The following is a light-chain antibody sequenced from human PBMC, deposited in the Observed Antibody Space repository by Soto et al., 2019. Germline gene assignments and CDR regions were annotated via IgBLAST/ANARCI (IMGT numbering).Light chain of an antibody. CDR3: QTWGTGIQV. J-gene: IGLJ3*02. CDR2: LNSDGSH. CDR1: SGHSSYA. Sequence: QPVVTQSPSASASLGASVKLTCTLSSGHSSYAITWHQQQPEKGPRYLMKLNSDGSHNKGDGIPDRFSGSSSGAERYLTISSLQSEDEADYYCQTWGTGIQVFGGGTQLTVL. V-gene: IGLV4-69*01.